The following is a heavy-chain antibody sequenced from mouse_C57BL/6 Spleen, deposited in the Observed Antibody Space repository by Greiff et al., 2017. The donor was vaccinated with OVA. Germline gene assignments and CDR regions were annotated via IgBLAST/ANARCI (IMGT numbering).Heavy chain of an antibody. CDR1: GFTFSSYG. Sequence: EVHLVESGGDLVKPGGSLKLSCAASGFTFSSYGMSWVRQTPDKRLEWVATISSGGSYTYYPDSVKGRFTISRDNAKNTLYLQMSSLKSEDTAMYYCARHFYDGSYYFDYWGQGTTLTVSS. V-gene: IGHV5-6*01. J-gene: IGHJ2*01. CDR2: ISSGGSYT. D-gene: IGHD2-3*01. CDR3: ARHFYDGSYYFDY.